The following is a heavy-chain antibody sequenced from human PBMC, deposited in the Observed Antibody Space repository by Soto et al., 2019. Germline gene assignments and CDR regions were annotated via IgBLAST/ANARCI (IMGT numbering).Heavy chain of an antibody. Sequence: EVQLVESGGGLVKPGESLRLSCAASGFTFRSYSVNWIRQAPGKGLEWVSYISGSTTYMDYTDSVKGRFTISRDNVKNTLDRQMDSLRAEDSAVYYCARAEGDFSYYYGMDVWGQGTTVTVSS. CDR1: GFTFRSYS. V-gene: IGHV3-21*01. J-gene: IGHJ6*02. D-gene: IGHD2-21*02. CDR3: ARAEGDFSYYYGMDV. CDR2: ISGSTTYM.